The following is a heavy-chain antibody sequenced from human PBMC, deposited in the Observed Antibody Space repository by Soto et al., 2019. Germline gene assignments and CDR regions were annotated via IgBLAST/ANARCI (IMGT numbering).Heavy chain of an antibody. D-gene: IGHD3-22*01. CDR3: AKDQLPVYYYHSRGPFDS. J-gene: IGHJ4*02. CDR2: ISNDGSNK. Sequence: PGRSLRLSSVASGFTLSNYGMHCARQAPGKWLEWVAFISNDGSNKNYGDSVKGRFSISRDNSENTLSLQLNSLRAEDTAVYFCAKDQLPVYYYHSRGPFDSWGQGTLVTVSS. V-gene: IGHV3-30*18. CDR1: GFTLSNYG.